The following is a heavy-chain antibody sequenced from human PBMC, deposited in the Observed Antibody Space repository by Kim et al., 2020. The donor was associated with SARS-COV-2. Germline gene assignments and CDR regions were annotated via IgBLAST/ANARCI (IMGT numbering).Heavy chain of an antibody. V-gene: IGHV5-10-1*01. CDR1: GYSFTSYW. D-gene: IGHD2-2*01. CDR2: IDPSDSYT. J-gene: IGHJ3*02. Sequence: GESLKISCKGSGYSFTSYWISWVRQMPGKGLEWMGRIDPSDSYTNYSPSFQGHVTISADKSISTAYLQWSSLKASDTAMYYCARRKRGGCSSTSCYRPPDAFDIWGQGTMVTVSS. CDR3: ARRKRGGCSSTSCYRPPDAFDI.